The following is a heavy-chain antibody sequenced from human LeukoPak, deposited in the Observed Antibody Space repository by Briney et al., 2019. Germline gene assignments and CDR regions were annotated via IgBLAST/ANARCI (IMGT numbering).Heavy chain of an antibody. CDR3: AREKWELLRGYAFDI. J-gene: IGHJ3*02. D-gene: IGHD1-26*01. Sequence: ASVKVSCKASGYTFTSYGISWVRQAPGQGLKWMGWINPNSGGTNYAQKFQGRVTMTRDTSISTAYMELSRLRSDDTAVYYCAREKWELLRGYAFDIWGQGTMVTVSS. CDR1: GYTFTSYG. V-gene: IGHV1-2*02. CDR2: INPNSGGT.